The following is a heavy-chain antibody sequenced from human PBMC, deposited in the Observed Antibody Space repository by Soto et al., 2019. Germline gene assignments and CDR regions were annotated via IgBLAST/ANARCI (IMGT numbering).Heavy chain of an antibody. CDR1: GGSISSYY. V-gene: IGHV4-59*08. CDR3: ARHEGYCSGGSCYEDPYNWFDP. CDR2: IYYSGST. D-gene: IGHD2-15*01. Sequence: SETLSLTCTVSGGSISSYYWSWIRQPPGKGLEWIGYIYYSGSTNYNPSLKSRVTISVDTSKNQFSLKLSSVTAADTAVYYCARHEGYCSGGSCYEDPYNWFDPWGQGTLVTVSS. J-gene: IGHJ5*02.